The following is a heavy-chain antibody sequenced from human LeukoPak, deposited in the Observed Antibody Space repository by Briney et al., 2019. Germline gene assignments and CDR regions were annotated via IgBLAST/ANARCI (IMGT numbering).Heavy chain of an antibody. Sequence: GGSLRLSCAASGFIFTKYDMHWVRHVTGRGLEWVSGIDRDGVTYYSDSVKGRFTMSRENGENSVYLQLNSLRAGDTAVYFCARENLEYGDYAIDYWGQGILVTVFS. CDR1: GFIFTKYD. J-gene: IGHJ4*02. CDR3: ARENLEYGDYAIDY. D-gene: IGHD4-17*01. CDR2: IDRDGVT. V-gene: IGHV3-13*01.